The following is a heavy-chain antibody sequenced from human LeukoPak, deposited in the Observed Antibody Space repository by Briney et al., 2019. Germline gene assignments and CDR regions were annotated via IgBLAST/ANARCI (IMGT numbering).Heavy chain of an antibody. V-gene: IGHV4-30-2*01. J-gene: IGHJ4*02. CDR2: IYHSGST. CDR3: ARLRRNVIDY. Sequence: PSQTLSLTCAVSGGSISSGDYSWSWIRQPPGKGLEWIGYIYHSGSTYYNPSLKSRVTISVDRSKNQFSLKLNSVTAADTAVYYCARLRRNVIDYWGQGTLVTVSS. CDR1: GGSISSGDYS. D-gene: IGHD5-12*01.